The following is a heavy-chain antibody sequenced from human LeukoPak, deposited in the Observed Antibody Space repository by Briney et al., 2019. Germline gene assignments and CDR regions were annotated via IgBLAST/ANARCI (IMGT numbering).Heavy chain of an antibody. CDR3: AKQYYYDSSDLVFDY. J-gene: IGHJ4*02. V-gene: IGHV3-23*01. CDR1: GFTFSSYG. CDR2: ISGSGGST. D-gene: IGHD3-22*01. Sequence: GGSLRLSCAASGFTFSSYGMSWVRQAPGKGLEWVSAISGSGGSTYYADSVKGRFTISRGNSKNTLYLQMNSLRAEDTAVYYCAKQYYYDSSDLVFDYWGQGTLVTVSS.